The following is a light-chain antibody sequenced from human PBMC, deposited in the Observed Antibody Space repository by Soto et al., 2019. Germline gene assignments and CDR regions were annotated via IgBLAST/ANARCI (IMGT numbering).Light chain of an antibody. J-gene: IGKJ4*01. CDR2: AAS. CDR3: QHLNSYPRALA. V-gene: IGKV1-9*01. Sequence: IQLTQSPTCLSASVGARCTITCRGGQGIRNFLAWYQQKLGKAPKLLIYAASTLESGVSLRFSGSGSGTEFTLTISNLQPEDFATYYCQHLNSYPRALAFGGGTKV. CDR1: QGIRNF.